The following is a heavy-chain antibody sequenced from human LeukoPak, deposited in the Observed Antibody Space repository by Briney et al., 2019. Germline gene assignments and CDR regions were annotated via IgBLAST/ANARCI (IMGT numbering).Heavy chain of an antibody. CDR3: SRGLDSRKLGY. CDR2: INPSGRL. D-gene: IGHD3-22*01. J-gene: IGHJ4*02. V-gene: IGHV4-31*03. Sequence: SETLSLTCTVSGASFRIGDQYWNWVRQSPGKCLEWIGCINPSGRLYKNPSCESRVTISIDTSKNQFSLNLNSVTAADTAVYFCSRGLDSRKLGYWGQGTLVTVSS. CDR1: GASFRIGDQY.